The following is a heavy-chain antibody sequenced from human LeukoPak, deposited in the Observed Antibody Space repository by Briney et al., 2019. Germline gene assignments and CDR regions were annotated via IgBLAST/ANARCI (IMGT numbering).Heavy chain of an antibody. CDR2: IRTTAEGAKYA. CDR3: ATDQGYAFDY. D-gene: IGHD2-15*01. CDR1: GFSFTDYP. J-gene: IGHJ4*02. Sequence: GGSLRLSCATSGFSFTDYPMNWVRQAPGKGLEWISNIRTTAEGAKYAYYADSVKGRVTISRDDGKNTLYLHMNSLRDDDTAVYYCATDQGYAFDYWGQGIRDPVSS. V-gene: IGHV3-48*02.